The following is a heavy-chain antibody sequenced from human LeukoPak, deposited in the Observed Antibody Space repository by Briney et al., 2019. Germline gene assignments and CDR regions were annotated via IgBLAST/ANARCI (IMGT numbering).Heavy chain of an antibody. V-gene: IGHV1-18*01. CDR3: ARCGAAVTTHFSH. CDR2: ISASDGTT. Sequence: ASVKVSCKASGYSFSIYGITWARQAPGQGLEYLGWISASDGTTNYAQKVQDRVTMSTDTSTSTAYLELRSLRSEDTAVYYCARCGAAVTTHFSHWGQGTLVTVSS. D-gene: IGHD4-17*01. CDR1: GYSFSIYG. J-gene: IGHJ4*02.